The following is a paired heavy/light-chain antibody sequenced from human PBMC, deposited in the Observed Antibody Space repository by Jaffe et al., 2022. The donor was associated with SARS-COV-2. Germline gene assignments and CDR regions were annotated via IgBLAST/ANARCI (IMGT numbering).Light chain of an antibody. CDR1: QSVSSN. V-gene: IGKV3D-15*01. Sequence: EIVMTQSPATLSVSPGERVTLSCRASQSVSSNLAWHQQKPGQAPRLLIHGASTRATGIPARFSGSGSGTEFTLTISSLQSEDFAVYYCQQYNSWPRTFGQGTKVEIK. CDR3: QQYNSWPRT. CDR2: GAS. J-gene: IGKJ1*01.
Heavy chain of an antibody. Sequence: EVQLLESGGDLVQPGGSLRLSCAASGFTFSTNAMSWVRQAPGKGLEWVSSISGNGGTTYYADSAKGRFTISRDNSKNTLYLQMNSLRAEDTAVYYCAKVGAGVAARLGPLEDVWGQGTTVTVSS. V-gene: IGHV3-23*01. CDR3: AKVGAGVAARLGPLEDV. J-gene: IGHJ6*02. CDR1: GFTFSTNA. D-gene: IGHD6-6*01. CDR2: ISGNGGTT.